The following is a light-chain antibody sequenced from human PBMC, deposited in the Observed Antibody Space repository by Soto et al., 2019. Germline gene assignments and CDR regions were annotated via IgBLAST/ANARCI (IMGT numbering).Light chain of an antibody. CDR3: STWDDSLAGLVI. CDR2: SNN. J-gene: IGLJ2*01. CDR1: NSNIGSNP. Sequence: QSVLTQPPSASGTPGQRVTFSCSGSNSNIGSNPVNWYQQLPRTAPRLLIYSNNQRPSGVPDRFSGSKSGSSASLAISWLLSEDEADYFCSTWDDSLAGLVIFGGGTQLTVL. V-gene: IGLV1-44*01.